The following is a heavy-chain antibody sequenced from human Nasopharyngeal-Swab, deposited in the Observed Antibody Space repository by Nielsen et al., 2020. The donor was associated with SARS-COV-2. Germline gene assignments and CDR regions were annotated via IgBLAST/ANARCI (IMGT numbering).Heavy chain of an antibody. J-gene: IGHJ5*02. CDR2: IYPGDSDT. V-gene: IGHV5-51*01. CDR3: ARVYSGASIGMFDP. Sequence: GGSLRLSCKGSGYSFTSYWIGWVRQMPGKGLEWMGIIYPGDSDTRYSPSFQGQVTISADKSISTAYLQWSSLKASDTAMYYCARVYSGASIGMFDPWGQGTLVTVSS. CDR1: GYSFTSYW. D-gene: IGHD3-22*01.